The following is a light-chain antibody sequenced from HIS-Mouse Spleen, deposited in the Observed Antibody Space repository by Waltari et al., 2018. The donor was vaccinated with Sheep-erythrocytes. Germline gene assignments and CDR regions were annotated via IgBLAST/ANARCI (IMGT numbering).Light chain of an antibody. Sequence: SSELTQDPAVSVALGQTVRITCQGDSLRSYYASWYQQKPGQAPVLVIYGKNNRPSGIPDRFSGSSSGNTASLTITGAQAEDEADYYCNSRDSSGNHYVFGTGTKCHRP. J-gene: IGLJ1*01. V-gene: IGLV3-19*01. CDR3: NSRDSSGNHYV. CDR2: GKN. CDR1: SLRSYY.